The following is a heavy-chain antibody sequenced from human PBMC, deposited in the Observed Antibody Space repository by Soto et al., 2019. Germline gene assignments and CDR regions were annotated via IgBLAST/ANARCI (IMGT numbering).Heavy chain of an antibody. CDR1: GFTFSSYD. CDR2: IGTAGDT. V-gene: IGHV3-13*04. D-gene: IGHD4-17*01. Sequence: GGSLRLSCAASGFTFSSYDMHWVRQATGKGLEWVSAIGTAGDTYYPGSVKGRFTISRENAKNSLYLQMDSLRAGDTAVYYCARALIGDYGIVAFDIWGQGTMVTVSS. CDR3: ARALIGDYGIVAFDI. J-gene: IGHJ3*02.